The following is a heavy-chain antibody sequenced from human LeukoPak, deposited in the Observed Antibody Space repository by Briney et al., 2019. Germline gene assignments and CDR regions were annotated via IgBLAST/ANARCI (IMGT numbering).Heavy chain of an antibody. Sequence: SGTLSLTCSVSNGPITTTKWWSWVRQPPGKGLEWIGEISHTGSTNYNPSFNSRVTMSVDKSKNQFSLNRKSVTAADTALYYCASRSLVVVVTYGFDIWGRGTAVTVSS. J-gene: IGHJ3*02. CDR3: ASRSLVVVVTYGFDI. V-gene: IGHV4-4*02. CDR1: NGPITTTKW. D-gene: IGHD2-21*01. CDR2: ISHTGST.